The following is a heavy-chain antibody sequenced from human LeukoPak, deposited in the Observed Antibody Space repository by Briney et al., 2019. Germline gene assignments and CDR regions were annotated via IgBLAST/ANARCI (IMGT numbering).Heavy chain of an antibody. CDR1: GGSISSYY. J-gene: IGHJ4*02. CDR3: ARGWGSYFDY. V-gene: IGHV4-59*12. D-gene: IGHD7-27*01. CDR2: IYYSGST. Sequence: PSETLSLTCTVSGGSISSYYWSWIRQPPGKGLEWIGYIYYSGSTYYNPSLKSRVTISVDRSKNQFSLKLSSVTAADTAVYYCARGWGSYFDYWGQGTLVTVSS.